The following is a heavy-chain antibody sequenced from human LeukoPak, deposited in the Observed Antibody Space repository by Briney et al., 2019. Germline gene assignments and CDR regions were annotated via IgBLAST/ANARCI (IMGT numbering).Heavy chain of an antibody. J-gene: IGHJ6*02. CDR2: ISGSGGST. CDR3: AKGGPKGYYYGMDV. Sequence: HPGGSLRLSCAASGFTFSSYAMSWVRQAPGKGLEWVSAISGSGGSTYYADSVKGRFTISRDNSKNTLYLQMNSLRAEDTAVYYCAKGGPKGYYYGMDVWGQGTTVTVSS. CDR1: GFTFSSYA. V-gene: IGHV3-23*01.